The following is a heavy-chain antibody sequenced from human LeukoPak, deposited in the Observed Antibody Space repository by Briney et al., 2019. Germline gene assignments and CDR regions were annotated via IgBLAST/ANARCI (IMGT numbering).Heavy chain of an antibody. J-gene: IGHJ5*02. Sequence: SETLSLTCTVSGGSISSYYWSWIRQPAGKGLEWIGRIYTSGSTNYNPSLKSRVTMSVDTSKNQFSLKLSSVTAADTAVYYCAGEARSGWVNWFDPWGQGTLVTVSS. D-gene: IGHD6-19*01. CDR1: GGSISSYY. V-gene: IGHV4-4*07. CDR3: AGEARSGWVNWFDP. CDR2: IYTSGST.